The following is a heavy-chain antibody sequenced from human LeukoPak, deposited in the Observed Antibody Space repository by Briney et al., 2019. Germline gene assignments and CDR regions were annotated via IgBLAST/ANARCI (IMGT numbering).Heavy chain of an antibody. D-gene: IGHD2-2*02. CDR3: ARGRVGYCSSTNCYKGGSIDY. V-gene: IGHV1-2*02. CDR1: GYTFTDYY. CDR2: INPNYGGT. Sequence: VASVKVSCKASGYTFTDYYMHWVRQAPGQGLEWMGWINPNYGGTNYAQKFQGRVTMTRDTSISTAYMELSRLRSDDTAAYYCARGRVGYCSSTNCYKGGSIDYWGQGTLVTVSS. J-gene: IGHJ4*02.